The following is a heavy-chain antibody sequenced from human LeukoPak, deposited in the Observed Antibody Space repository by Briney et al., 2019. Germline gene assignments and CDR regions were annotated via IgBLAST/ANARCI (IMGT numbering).Heavy chain of an antibody. CDR3: ARSSGYYSLEYFQH. CDR2: IRSDGST. Sequence: GGSLRFSCTASGFTVSSNYMSWVRQAPGKGLEWVSVIRSDGSTNHADSVKGRLTISRDNSKNTLYLQMNSLRVEDTAVYYCARSSGYYSLEYFQHWGRGTLVTVSS. CDR1: GFTVSSNY. J-gene: IGHJ1*01. D-gene: IGHD5-12*01. V-gene: IGHV3-53*05.